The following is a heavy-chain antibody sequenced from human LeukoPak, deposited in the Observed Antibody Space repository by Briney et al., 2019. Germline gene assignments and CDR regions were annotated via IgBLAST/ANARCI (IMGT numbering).Heavy chain of an antibody. Sequence: GGSLRLSCAASGFTVSSNYMSWVRQAPGKGLEWVSVIYSGGSTCYADSVKGRFTISRDNSKNTLYLQMNSLRAEDTAVYYCARDRGSTYYFDYWGQGTLVTVSS. V-gene: IGHV3-53*05. CDR1: GFTVSSNY. D-gene: IGHD2-2*01. J-gene: IGHJ4*02. CDR2: IYSGGST. CDR3: ARDRGSTYYFDY.